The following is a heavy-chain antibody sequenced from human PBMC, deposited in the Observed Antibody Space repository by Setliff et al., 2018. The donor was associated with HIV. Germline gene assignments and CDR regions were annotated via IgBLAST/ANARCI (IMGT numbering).Heavy chain of an antibody. Sequence: GASVKVSCKASGYNFSSYALHWVRQAPGQRLEWLGWMNAASGKTKYSEEFQNRISFTRDTSANIGYLEVTKLRSEDMAIYYCVRVRVGGSLYFDFWGQGTPGTAPQ. CDR1: GYNFSSYA. CDR3: VRVRVGGSLYFDF. J-gene: IGHJ4*02. D-gene: IGHD1-26*01. CDR2: MNAASGKT. V-gene: IGHV1-3*03.